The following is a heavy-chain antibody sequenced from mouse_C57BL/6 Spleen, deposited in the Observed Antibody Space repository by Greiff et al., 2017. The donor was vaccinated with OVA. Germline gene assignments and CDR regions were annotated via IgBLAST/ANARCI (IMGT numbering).Heavy chain of an antibody. D-gene: IGHD1-1*01. V-gene: IGHV6-3*01. CDR2: IRLKSDNYAT. CDR3: TLITTVVAHFDY. Sequence: EVKLMESGGGLVQPGGSMKLSCVASGFTFSNYWMNWVRQSPEKGLEWVAQIRLKSDNYATHYAESVKGRFTISRDDSKSSVYLQMNNLRAEDTGIYYCTLITTVVAHFDYWGQGTTLTVSS. J-gene: IGHJ2*01. CDR1: GFTFSNYW.